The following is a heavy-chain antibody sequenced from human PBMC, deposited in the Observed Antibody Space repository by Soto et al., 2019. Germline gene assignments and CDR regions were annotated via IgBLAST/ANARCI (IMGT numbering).Heavy chain of an antibody. V-gene: IGHV5-51*01. Sequence: PGESLKISCKGSGYSFTSYWIAWVRQMPGKGLEWVGIVYPGDSDTRYSPSFQGQVTMSADKSISTAYLQWSSLRASDTAIYYCARRNGDYLVDYWGQGTLVTV. CDR2: VYPGDSDT. D-gene: IGHD4-17*01. CDR1: GYSFTSYW. J-gene: IGHJ4*02. CDR3: ARRNGDYLVDY.